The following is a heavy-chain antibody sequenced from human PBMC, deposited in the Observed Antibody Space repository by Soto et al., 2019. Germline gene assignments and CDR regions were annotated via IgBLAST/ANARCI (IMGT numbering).Heavy chain of an antibody. D-gene: IGHD4-4*01. V-gene: IGHV4-30-2*01. CDR3: ARGMTTVTTLDY. J-gene: IGHJ4*02. CDR2: IYHSGST. Sequence: TSETLSLTCAFSGCSISSGGYSWSWIRQPPGKGLEWIGYIYHSGSTYYNPSLKSRVTISVDRSKNQFSLKLSSVTAAATAVYYCARGMTTVTTLDYWGQETLVTVS. CDR1: GCSISSGGYS.